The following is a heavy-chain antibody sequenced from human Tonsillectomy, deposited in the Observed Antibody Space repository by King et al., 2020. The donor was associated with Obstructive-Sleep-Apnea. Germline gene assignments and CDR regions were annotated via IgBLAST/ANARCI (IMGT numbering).Heavy chain of an antibody. Sequence: VQLVESGGGVVQPGRSLRLSCAASGFNFSSSGMHWVRQAPGKGLEWVAVLWYDGSNKYYAESVKGRFTISRDNSKNTLYLQMNSLRAEDTAVYYCAQARDYLYYYGMDVWGQGTPVTVSS. J-gene: IGHJ6*02. V-gene: IGHV3-33*06. D-gene: IGHD2/OR15-2a*01. CDR3: AQARDYLYYYGMDV. CDR2: LWYDGSNK. CDR1: GFNFSSSG.